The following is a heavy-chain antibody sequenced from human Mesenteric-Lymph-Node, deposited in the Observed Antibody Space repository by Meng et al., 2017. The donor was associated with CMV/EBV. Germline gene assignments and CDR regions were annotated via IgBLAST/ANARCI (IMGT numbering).Heavy chain of an antibody. CDR2: INHSGVP. D-gene: IGHD2-15*01. J-gene: IGHJ4*02. V-gene: IGHV4-34*01. CDR3: ARGSDIPVNNY. CDR1: GGSFSGYY. Sequence: QVQLQHWGAGLLKPSETLSLTCAVYGGSFSGYYWSWIRQPPGKGLEWIGEINHSGVPNYNPSLKSRVTISLDRSKNQFSLKLSSVTAEETAVYYCARGSDIPVNNYWGQGTLVTVSS.